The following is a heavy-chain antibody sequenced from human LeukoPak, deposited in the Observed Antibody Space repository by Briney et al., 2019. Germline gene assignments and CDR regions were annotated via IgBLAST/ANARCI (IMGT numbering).Heavy chain of an antibody. CDR1: EFTFSSYG. D-gene: IGHD5-12*01. Sequence: GGSLRLSCVASEFTFSSYGMHWVRQAPGKGLEWVAYIRYDGSDRYYADSVKGRFTISRDNSKNTLYLQMNSLRAEDTAVYYCAKVSGTSYYYYYMDVWGKGTTVTVSS. V-gene: IGHV3-30*02. CDR3: AKVSGTSYYYYYMDV. J-gene: IGHJ6*03. CDR2: IRYDGSDR.